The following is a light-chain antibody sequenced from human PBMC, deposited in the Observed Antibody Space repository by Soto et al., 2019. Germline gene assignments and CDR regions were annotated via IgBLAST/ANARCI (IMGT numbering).Light chain of an antibody. CDR1: QSIMRF. J-gene: IGKJ1*01. CDR2: AAS. V-gene: IGKV1-39*01. Sequence: DIQMTQSPSSLSAAVGDRVTITCRASQSIMRFLNWYQHKPWKAPKLLMYAASSLQSGVPSRFSGSGSETDFTLIISSFQPEDFGTYYCQQTYRTPHTFGQGTKVEIK. CDR3: QQTYRTPHT.